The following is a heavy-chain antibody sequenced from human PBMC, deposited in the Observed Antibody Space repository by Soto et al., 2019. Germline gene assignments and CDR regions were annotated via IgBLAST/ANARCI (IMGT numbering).Heavy chain of an antibody. CDR3: ARGLFGDYTLGSDY. Sequence: PSETLSLTCTVSGVSISPYYWNWIRQPPGKGLEWTGYVYYTGNTNYNPSLKNRVTMSVDTSKIRFSLKLDSVTAADTAVYYCARGLFGDYTLGSDYWGQGTPVTVSS. D-gene: IGHD4-17*01. J-gene: IGHJ4*02. CDR1: GVSISPYY. V-gene: IGHV4-59*01. CDR2: VYYTGNT.